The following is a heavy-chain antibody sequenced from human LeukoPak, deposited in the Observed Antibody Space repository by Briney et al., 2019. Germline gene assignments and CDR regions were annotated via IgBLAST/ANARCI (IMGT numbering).Heavy chain of an antibody. CDR2: INHSGST. V-gene: IGHV4-34*01. CDR3: ARGGQIWPFDY. CDR1: GGSFSGYY. D-gene: IGHD5-18*01. J-gene: IGHJ4*02. Sequence: NPSETLSLTCAVYGGSFSGYYWSWIRQPPGKGLEWIGEINHSGSTNYNPSLKSRVTISVDTSQNKFSLKLSSVTAADTAVYYCARGGQIWPFDYWGQGTLVTVSS.